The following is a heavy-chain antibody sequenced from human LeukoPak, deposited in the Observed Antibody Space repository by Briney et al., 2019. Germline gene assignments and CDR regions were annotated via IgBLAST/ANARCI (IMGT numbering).Heavy chain of an antibody. V-gene: IGHV3-23*01. J-gene: IGHJ6*02. CDR3: APDPYYYGSGSYYPYYYGMDV. CDR1: GFTFSSYA. CDR2: ISGSGGST. D-gene: IGHD3-10*01. Sequence: GGSLRLSCAASGFTFSSYAMSWVRQAPGKGLEWVSAISGSGGSTYYADSVKGRFTIFRDNSKNTLYLQMNSLRAEDTAVYYCAPDPYYYGSGSYYPYYYGMDVWGQGTTVTVSS.